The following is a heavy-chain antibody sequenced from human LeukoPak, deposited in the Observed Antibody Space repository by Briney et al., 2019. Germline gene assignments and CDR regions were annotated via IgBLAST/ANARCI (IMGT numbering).Heavy chain of an antibody. CDR1: GYTFTSYG. D-gene: IGHD3-10*01. J-gene: IGHJ4*02. CDR3: ARDLIWFGELSHFDY. V-gene: IGHV1-18*01. CDR2: ISAYNGNT. Sequence: GASVKVSCKASGYTFTSYGISWVRQAPGQGLEWMGWISAYNGNTNYAQRLQGRVTMTTDTSTSTAYMELRSLRSDDTAVYYCARDLIWFGELSHFDYWGQGTLVTVSP.